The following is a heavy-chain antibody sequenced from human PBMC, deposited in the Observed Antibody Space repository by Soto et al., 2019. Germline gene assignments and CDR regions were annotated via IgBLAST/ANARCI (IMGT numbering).Heavy chain of an antibody. CDR3: AIDLLTTAGATTYFDY. D-gene: IGHD1-26*01. Sequence: QVQLVQSGAEVKEPGASVKVSCKASGNTFTIYGISWVRQAPGQGLEWMGWISAYNGDTNYAQKGQGRVTMTTDTSTSTASMELRSLRSADTAVYYCAIDLLTTAGATTYFDYWGQGTLVTVSS. CDR2: ISAYNGDT. J-gene: IGHJ4*02. CDR1: GNTFTIYG. V-gene: IGHV1-18*01.